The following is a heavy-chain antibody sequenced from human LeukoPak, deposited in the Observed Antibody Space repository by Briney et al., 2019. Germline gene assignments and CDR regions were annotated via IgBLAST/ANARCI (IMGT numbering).Heavy chain of an antibody. D-gene: IGHD1-7*01. J-gene: IGHJ4*02. CDR2: IYYSGST. Sequence: PSETLSLTCTVSGGSITSENYYWGWIRQPPGKGLEWIGSIYYSGSTYYSPSLKSRVTISLDKSKDLFSLKLTSVTAADTAVYYCARDRGNYKDFDYWGQGTLVTVSS. CDR1: GGSITSENYY. CDR3: ARDRGNYKDFDY. V-gene: IGHV4-39*07.